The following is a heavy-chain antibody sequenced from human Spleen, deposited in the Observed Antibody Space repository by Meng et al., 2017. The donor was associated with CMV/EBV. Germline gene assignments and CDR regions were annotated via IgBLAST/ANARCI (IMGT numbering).Heavy chain of an antibody. J-gene: IGHJ6*02. D-gene: IGHD3-3*01. CDR3: ARVGTIFGVVPSYYYYGMDV. V-gene: IGHV1-18*01. CDR1: GYTFTSYG. Sequence: ASVKVSCKASGYTFTSYGISWVRQAPGQGLEWMGWISAYNGNTSYAQKLQGRVTMTTDTSTSTAYMELRSLRSDDTAVYYCARVGTIFGVVPSYYYYGMDVWGQGTTVTVSS. CDR2: ISAYNGNT.